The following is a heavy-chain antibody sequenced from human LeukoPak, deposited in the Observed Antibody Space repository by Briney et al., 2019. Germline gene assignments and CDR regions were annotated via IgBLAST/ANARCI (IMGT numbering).Heavy chain of an antibody. CDR1: GFTFSSYG. V-gene: IGHV3-30*18. J-gene: IGHJ4*02. CDR2: ISYDGSNK. Sequence: GRSLRLSCAASGFTFSSYGMHWVRQAPGKGLEWVAVISYDGSNKYYADSVKGRFTISRDNSKNTLYLQMNSLRAEDTAVYYCANPLGTSDYWGQGTLVTVSS. CDR3: ANPLGTSDY. D-gene: IGHD7-27*01.